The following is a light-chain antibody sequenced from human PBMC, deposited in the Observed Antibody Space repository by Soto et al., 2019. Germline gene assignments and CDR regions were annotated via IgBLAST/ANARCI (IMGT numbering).Light chain of an antibody. CDR1: QSVLFSINNKNS. Sequence: DIVMTQSPDSLAVSLGERATINCKSSQSVLFSINNKNSLAWYQQKPGQPPKLLIYWASTREAGVPDRFSGSGSGKDFTLTISSLQAEDVAVYYCHQYCCTPLTFGQGTKVEIK. V-gene: IGKV4-1*01. J-gene: IGKJ1*01. CDR2: WAS. CDR3: HQYCCTPLT.